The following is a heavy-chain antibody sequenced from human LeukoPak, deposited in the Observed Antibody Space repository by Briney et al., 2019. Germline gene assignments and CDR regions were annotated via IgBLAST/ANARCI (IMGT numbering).Heavy chain of an antibody. CDR3: AKDPTAAGKRQNGNWFDP. Sequence: GGSLRLSCVGSGFSFSSYGMTWVRQAPGKWLEWVSAISGSGESTYNAGSVQGRFTISRDNSKNTLYLQMNSLRAEDTAVYYCAKDPTAAGKRQNGNWFDPWGQGTLVTVSS. CDR2: ISGSGEST. J-gene: IGHJ5*02. V-gene: IGHV3-23*01. CDR1: GFSFSSYG. D-gene: IGHD6-13*01.